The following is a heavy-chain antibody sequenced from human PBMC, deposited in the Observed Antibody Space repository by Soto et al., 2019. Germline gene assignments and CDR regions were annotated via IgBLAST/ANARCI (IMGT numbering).Heavy chain of an antibody. Sequence: SETLSLTCAVSGGSISSGGYSWSWIRQPPGKGLEWIGYIYHSGSTYYNPSLKSRVTISVDRSKNQFSLKLASLTAADTAVYYCARRVQANSAVVQGNWLDPWGQGTLVTVSS. J-gene: IGHJ5*02. V-gene: IGHV4-30-2*01. CDR2: IYHSGST. CDR3: ARRVQANSAVVQGNWLDP. CDR1: GGSISSGGYS. D-gene: IGHD5-18*01.